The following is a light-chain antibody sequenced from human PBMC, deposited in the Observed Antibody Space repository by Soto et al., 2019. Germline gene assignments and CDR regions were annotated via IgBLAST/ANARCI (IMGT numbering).Light chain of an antibody. CDR2: DVS. CDR1: TSDVGRYNS. J-gene: IGLJ1*01. Sequence: QSVLAQPASVSGSPGQSITISCTGTTSDVGRYNSVSWYQQHPGKAPKLIIYDVSNRPSGVSNRFSVSKSGNTVSLTISGLQAEDEADYYWNSYTSSSTYVFGTGTKVTVL. V-gene: IGLV2-14*01. CDR3: NSYTSSSTYV.